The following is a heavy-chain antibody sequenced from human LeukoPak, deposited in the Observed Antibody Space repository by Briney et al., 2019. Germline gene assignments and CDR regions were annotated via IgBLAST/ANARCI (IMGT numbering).Heavy chain of an antibody. D-gene: IGHD3-3*01. CDR1: GFIFSLYS. J-gene: IGHJ4*02. Sequence: HSGGSLRLSCSGSGFIFSLYSMHWVRQAPGRGLEYVSAISKNGGTTYYADSVEGRFTISRDNSKNTLFHQMNSLRPEDTAIYYCLKKSGPSDDFWGLGTLVTVSS. CDR3: LKKSGPSDDF. V-gene: IGHV3-64D*06. CDR2: ISKNGGTT.